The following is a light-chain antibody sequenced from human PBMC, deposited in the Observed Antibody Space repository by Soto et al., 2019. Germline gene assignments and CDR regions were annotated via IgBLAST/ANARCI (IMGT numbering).Light chain of an antibody. J-gene: IGLJ1*01. CDR1: SSDVGGYIY. V-gene: IGLV2-14*01. CDR3: SSYSRSSFYV. CDR2: EVS. Sequence: VLTQPASVSGSPGQSITIPCTGTSSDVGGYIYVSWYQQHPGKAPKLMIYEVSNRPSGVSNRFSGSKSGNTASLTISGLQAEDEADYYCSSYSRSSFYVFGTGTKVTVL.